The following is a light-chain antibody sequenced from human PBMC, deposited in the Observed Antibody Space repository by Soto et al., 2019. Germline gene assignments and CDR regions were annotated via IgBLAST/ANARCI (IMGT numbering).Light chain of an antibody. CDR2: GAS. CDR3: QQYGSSGT. CDR1: QTISSSS. V-gene: IGKV3-20*01. J-gene: IGKJ1*01. Sequence: IVLTQSPGTLSLSPGERATLSCRASQTISSSSLAWYQQKGGQAPRLLMYGASSRATGIPARFSGSGSGTEFTLTITSLQSADFAVYYCQQYGSSGTFGQGTKVDIK.